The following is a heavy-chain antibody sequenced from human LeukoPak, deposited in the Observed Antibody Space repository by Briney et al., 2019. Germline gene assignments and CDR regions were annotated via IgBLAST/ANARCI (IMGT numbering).Heavy chain of an antibody. CDR1: GFSFSSYT. Sequence: GGSLRLSCAASGFSFSSYTMNWVRQAPGKGLEWVSAISGSGTSTYYADSVKGRFTISRGNSKNTLYLRMNSLRAEDTAVYYCAKDQSSGSWPYYFDYWGQGTLATVSS. D-gene: IGHD6-13*01. CDR3: AKDQSSGSWPYYFDY. J-gene: IGHJ4*02. V-gene: IGHV3-23*01. CDR2: ISGSGTST.